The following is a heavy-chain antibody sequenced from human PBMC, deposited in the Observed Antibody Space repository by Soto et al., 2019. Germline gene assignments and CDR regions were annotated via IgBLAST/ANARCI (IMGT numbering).Heavy chain of an antibody. CDR2: IYYTGST. D-gene: IGHD3-16*01. CDR1: GGPISSYY. CDR3: ARAFGSTMPSLV. Sequence: PSETLSLTXTVSGGPISSYYWTWIRQPPGKGLDWIGYIYYTGSTDYNPSLKSRVSMSIDPHKNQFSLNLSSVTAADTAVYYCARAFGSTMPSLVWGQGTLVTVSS. J-gene: IGHJ4*02. V-gene: IGHV4-59*01.